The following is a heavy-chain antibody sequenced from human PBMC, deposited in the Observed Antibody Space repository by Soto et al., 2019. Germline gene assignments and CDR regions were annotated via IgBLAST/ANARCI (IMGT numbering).Heavy chain of an antibody. D-gene: IGHD1-26*01. CDR3: ASREIHGPIDY. CDR2: IYYSGTT. J-gene: IGHJ4*02. CDR1: GYSIGSSNW. V-gene: IGHV4-28*01. Sequence: QVQLQESGPGLVKPSDTLSLTCAVSGYSIGSSNWWGWIRQPPGKGLEWIGYIYYSGTTYYNPSLKSRVTMSVDTSKNQFSLKLTSVTAVDTAVYYCASREIHGPIDYWGQGTLVTVSS.